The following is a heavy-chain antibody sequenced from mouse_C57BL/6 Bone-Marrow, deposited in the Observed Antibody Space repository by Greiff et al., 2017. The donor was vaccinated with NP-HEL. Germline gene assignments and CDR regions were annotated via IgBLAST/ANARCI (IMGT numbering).Heavy chain of an antibody. CDR1: GFTFSNYW. D-gene: IGHD1-1*01. CDR3: TKHPYYYGSSRYYFDY. V-gene: IGHV6-3*01. CDR2: IRLKSDNYAT. Sequence: EVMLVESGGGLVQPGGSMKLSCVASGFTFSNYWMNWVRQSPEKGLEWVAQIRLKSDNYATHYAESVKGRFTISRDDSKSSVYLQMNNLRAEDTGIYYCTKHPYYYGSSRYYFDYWGQGTTLTVSS. J-gene: IGHJ2*01.